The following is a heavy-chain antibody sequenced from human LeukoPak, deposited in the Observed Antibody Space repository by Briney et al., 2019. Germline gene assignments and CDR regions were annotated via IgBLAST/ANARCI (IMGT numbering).Heavy chain of an antibody. CDR3: ARGMVTRLFDY. CDR2: INHSGST. J-gene: IGHJ4*02. CDR1: GGSFSGYY. V-gene: IGHV4-34*01. Sequence: SETLSLTCAVYGGSFSGYYWSWIRQPPGKGLEWIGEINHSGSTNYNPSLKSRVTISVDTSKNQFSLKLSSVTAADTAVYYCARGMVTRLFDYWGQGTLVIVSS. D-gene: IGHD2-8*01.